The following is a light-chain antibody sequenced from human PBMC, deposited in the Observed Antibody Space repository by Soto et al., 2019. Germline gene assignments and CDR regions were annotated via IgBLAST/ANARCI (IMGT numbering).Light chain of an antibody. V-gene: IGKV3-20*01. CDR1: EIINSGY. CDR3: QQYVSSPWA. Sequence: ENLLTQSPDTLSLSAGERATLFCRASEIINSGYLAWYQQKPGQAPRLLIYGASKRATGIPDRFSGSGSGTEFTLTISSLQSEDFAVYYCQQYVSSPWAFGQGTKVDIK. CDR2: GAS. J-gene: IGKJ1*01.